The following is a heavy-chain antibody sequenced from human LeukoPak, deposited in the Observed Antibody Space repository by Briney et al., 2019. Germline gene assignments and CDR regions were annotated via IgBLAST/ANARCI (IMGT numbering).Heavy chain of an antibody. Sequence: GGSLRLSCAASGFTFSIYGMHWVRQAPGKGLEWVAFIWSDGSNKYYADSVKGRFTISRDNSKNTPYLQMNSLRAEDTAVYYCASRGITGTTTYNYFDPWGQGTLVTVSS. CDR3: ASRGITGTTTYNYFDP. J-gene: IGHJ5*02. V-gene: IGHV3-30*02. CDR2: IWSDGSNK. CDR1: GFTFSIYG. D-gene: IGHD1-7*01.